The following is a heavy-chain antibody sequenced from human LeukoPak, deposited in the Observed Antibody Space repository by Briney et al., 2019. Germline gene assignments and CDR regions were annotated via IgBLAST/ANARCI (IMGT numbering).Heavy chain of an antibody. D-gene: IGHD3-10*01. V-gene: IGHV4-39*07. CDR2: IYYSGST. CDR1: GGSISSSSYY. Sequence: SETLSLTCTVSGGSISSSSYYWGWIRQPPGKGLEWIGSIYYSGSTYYNPSLKSRVTISVDTSKNQFSLKLSSVTAADTAVYYCARARITMVRERAGAFDIWGQGTMVTVSS. CDR3: ARARITMVRERAGAFDI. J-gene: IGHJ3*02.